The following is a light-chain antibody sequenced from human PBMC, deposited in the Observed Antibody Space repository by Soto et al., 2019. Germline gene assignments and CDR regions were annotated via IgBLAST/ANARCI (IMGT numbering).Light chain of an antibody. J-gene: IGLJ2*01. Sequence: QSVLTQPASVSGSPGQSITISCTGTSSDVGSYNLVSWYQQHPGKAPKLMIYEGSKRPSGVSNRFSGSKSGNTASLTISGLQAEDEADYDCCSYAGSSTLVVFGGGTKLTVL. CDR1: SSDVGSYNL. CDR2: EGS. CDR3: CSYAGSSTLVV. V-gene: IGLV2-23*01.